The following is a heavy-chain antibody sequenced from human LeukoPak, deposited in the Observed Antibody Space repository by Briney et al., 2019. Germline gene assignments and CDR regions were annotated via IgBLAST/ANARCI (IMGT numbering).Heavy chain of an antibody. D-gene: IGHD2-2*02. V-gene: IGHV4-34*01. J-gene: IGHJ4*02. CDR1: GGSFCGYY. CDR3: ARCQGRSTSCYRGTDY. CDR2: INHSGST. Sequence: SETLSLTYALYGGSFCGYYWIWIRQPPGKGLEWIGEINHSGSTNYNPSLKSRVTISVDTSKNQFSLKLSSVTAADTAVYYCARCQGRSTSCYRGTDYWGQGTLVTVSS.